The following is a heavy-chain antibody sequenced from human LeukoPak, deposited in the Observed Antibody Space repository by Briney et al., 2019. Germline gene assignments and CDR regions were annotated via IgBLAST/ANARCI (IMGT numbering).Heavy chain of an antibody. CDR1: GGSISSSSYY. D-gene: IGHD3-22*01. J-gene: IGHJ4*02. Sequence: PSETLSLTCTVSGGSISSSSYYWGWIRQPPGKGLEWIGYIYSSGSTKYNPSLKSRVTITIDTSKNQFSLKLSSVTAADTAVYYCARGRANYDSTGYYYWGQGILVTVSS. V-gene: IGHV4-61*05. CDR2: IYSSGST. CDR3: ARGRANYDSTGYYY.